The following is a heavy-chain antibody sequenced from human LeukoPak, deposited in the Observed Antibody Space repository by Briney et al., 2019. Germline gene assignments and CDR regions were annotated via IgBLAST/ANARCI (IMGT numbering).Heavy chain of an antibody. CDR3: ARAPVAASYYFDY. CDR2: IWSDGSNK. V-gene: IGHV3-33*01. Sequence: PGGSLRLSCAASGFTFSSYVMHWVRQAPGKGLEWVAVIWSDGSNKYYADSVKGRFTISRDNSKNTLYLQMNTLRAGDTAVYYCARAPVAASYYFDYWGQGTLVTVSS. D-gene: IGHD6-19*01. CDR1: GFTFSSYV. J-gene: IGHJ4*02.